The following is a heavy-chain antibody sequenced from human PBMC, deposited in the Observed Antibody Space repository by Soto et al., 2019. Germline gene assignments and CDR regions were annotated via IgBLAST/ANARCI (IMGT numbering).Heavy chain of an antibody. D-gene: IGHD3-16*02. CDR1: ESTFMHKW. CDR3: ARLSTAHSKDLSYHFFSLDV. V-gene: IGHV5-51*01. J-gene: IGHJ6*02. Sequence: GESLKISFTGSESTFMHKWIGWVRQMPLKVLEWMGIIYPFDSDIRYSPYFQGQVTISADKSINTAYVHWNNLKASDTAIFYCARLSTAHSKDLSYHFFSLDVWGLGTTVTVSS. CDR2: IYPFDSDI.